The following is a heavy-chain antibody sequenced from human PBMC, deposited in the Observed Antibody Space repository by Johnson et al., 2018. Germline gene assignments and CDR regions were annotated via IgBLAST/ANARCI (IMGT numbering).Heavy chain of an antibody. Sequence: QVQLQESGPGLVKPSETLSLTCTVSGGSISSYYWSWIRQPPGKGLEWIGYIYYSGSTNYNPSLKSRVTISVDTSKNPFSLKLGSVTAADTAVYYCARDSPGYRGYDLGGGDYYYYGMDGWGQGTTVTVSS. CDR3: ARDSPGYRGYDLGGGDYYYYGMDG. J-gene: IGHJ6*02. CDR1: GGSISSYY. D-gene: IGHD5-12*01. V-gene: IGHV4-59*01. CDR2: IYYSGST.